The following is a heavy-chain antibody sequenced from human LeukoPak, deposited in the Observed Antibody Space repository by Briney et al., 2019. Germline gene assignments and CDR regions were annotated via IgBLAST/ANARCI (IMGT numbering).Heavy chain of an antibody. Sequence: PGGSLRLSCEASGFTFSYYALHWVRQAPGKGLEWVAVMAYDGSNKHYADSVKGRFTISRDNSKNTVYLEMNSLRAEDTAVYYCAREMNYGGQGSPVGFDIWGQGTLVIVSS. CDR3: AREMNYGGQGSPVGFDI. CDR2: MAYDGSNK. D-gene: IGHD4-23*01. J-gene: IGHJ3*02. V-gene: IGHV3-30*04. CDR1: GFTFSYYA.